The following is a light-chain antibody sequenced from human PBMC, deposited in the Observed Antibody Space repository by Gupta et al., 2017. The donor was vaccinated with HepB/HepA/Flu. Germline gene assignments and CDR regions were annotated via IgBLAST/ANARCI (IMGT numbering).Light chain of an antibody. V-gene: IGKV1-39*01. CDR1: QSISIY. CDR3: QQSYTTTWT. J-gene: IGKJ1*01. Sequence: DIQMTQSPSSLSPSIGDRVTITCRASQSISIYLNWYQQKPGKAPKLLIYSTSTLQSGVPSRFSGRRSGTDFTLTISGLQPEDFGTYYCQQSYTTTWTFGQGTKVEIK. CDR2: STS.